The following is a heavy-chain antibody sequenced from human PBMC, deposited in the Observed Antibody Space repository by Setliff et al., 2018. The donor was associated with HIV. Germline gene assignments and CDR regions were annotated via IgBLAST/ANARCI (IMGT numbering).Heavy chain of an antibody. Sequence: PSETLSLTCTVSGDSISSGSYYWSWIRQPAGKVLAWIGHVYTSGRTDDNPPLNSRLTISTDTSRNQFSLRLNAVTAADTAVYFCARVGLAYSGDMDVWGKGTTVTVSS. J-gene: IGHJ6*03. D-gene: IGHD2-21*01. CDR1: GDSISSGSYY. V-gene: IGHV4-61*09. CDR3: ARVGLAYSGDMDV. CDR2: VYTSGRT.